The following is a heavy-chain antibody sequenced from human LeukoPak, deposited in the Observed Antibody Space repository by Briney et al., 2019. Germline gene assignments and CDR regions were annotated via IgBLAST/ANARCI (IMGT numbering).Heavy chain of an antibody. CDR1: GGSISSYY. J-gene: IGHJ3*02. V-gene: IGHV4-59*01. CDR3: ASHSSSGWSLDAFDI. D-gene: IGHD6-19*01. Sequence: SETLSLTCTVSGGSISSYYWSWIRQPPGKGLEWIGYIYYSGSTNYNPSLKSRVTISVDTSKNQFSLKLSSVTVADTAVYYCASHSSSGWSLDAFDIWGQGTMVTVSS. CDR2: IYYSGST.